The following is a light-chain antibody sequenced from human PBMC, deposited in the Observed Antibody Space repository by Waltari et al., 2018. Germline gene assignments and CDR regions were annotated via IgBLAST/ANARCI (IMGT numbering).Light chain of an antibody. CDR3: AVWDDSLSAWL. J-gene: IGLJ3*02. Sequence: QSVLTQPPSASGTPGPRVTTSCSGSSPTIGRNTVNGYQHFPGTAPKLVIYINDQRPSGVPDRFSGSKSGTSASLAISGLQSDDEAEYSCAVWDDSLSAWLFGGGTKLAVL. CDR1: SPTIGRNT. V-gene: IGLV1-44*01. CDR2: IND.